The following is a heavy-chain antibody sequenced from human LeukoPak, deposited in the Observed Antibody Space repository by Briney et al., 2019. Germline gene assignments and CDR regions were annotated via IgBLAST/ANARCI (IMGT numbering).Heavy chain of an antibody. CDR3: AREKGGGYYGSGSRSFDY. CDR2: IYYSGST. CDR1: GGSISSYY. D-gene: IGHD3-10*01. J-gene: IGHJ4*02. V-gene: IGHV4-59*01. Sequence: SETLSLTCTVSGGSISSYYWSWIRQPPGKGLEWIGYIYYSGSTNYNPSLKSRVTISVDTSKNQFSLKLSSVTAADTAVYYCAREKGGGYYGSGSRSFDYWGQGTLVTVSS.